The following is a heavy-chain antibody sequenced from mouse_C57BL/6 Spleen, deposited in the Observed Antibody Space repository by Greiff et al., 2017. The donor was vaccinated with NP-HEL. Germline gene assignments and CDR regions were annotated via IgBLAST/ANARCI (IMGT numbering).Heavy chain of an antibody. D-gene: IGHD4-1*01. CDR3: ARGNWDRDYAMDY. J-gene: IGHJ4*01. V-gene: IGHV1-63*01. CDR1: GYTFTNYW. Sequence: VQLQQSGAELVRPGTSVKKSCKASGYTFTNYWIGWAKQRPGHGLEWIGDIYPGGGYTNYNEKFKGKATLTADKSSSTAYMQFSSLTSEDSAIYYCARGNWDRDYAMDYWGQGTSVTVSS. CDR2: IYPGGGYT.